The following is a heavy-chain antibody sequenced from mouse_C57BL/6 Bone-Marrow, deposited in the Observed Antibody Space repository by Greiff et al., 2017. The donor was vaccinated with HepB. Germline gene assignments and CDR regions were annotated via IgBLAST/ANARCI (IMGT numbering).Heavy chain of an antibody. CDR3: TTGEYAPWFAY. Sequence: VQLQQSGAELVRPGASVKLSCTASGFNIKDDYMHWVKQRPEQGLEWIGWIDPENGDTEYASKFQGKATITADTSSNTAYLHLSSLTSEDTAVYYCTTGEYAPWFAYWGQGTLVTVSA. V-gene: IGHV14-4*01. CDR2: IDPENGDT. CDR1: GFNIKDDY. D-gene: IGHD2-10*02. J-gene: IGHJ3*01.